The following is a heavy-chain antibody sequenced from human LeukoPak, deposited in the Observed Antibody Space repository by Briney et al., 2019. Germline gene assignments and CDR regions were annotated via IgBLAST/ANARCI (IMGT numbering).Heavy chain of an antibody. J-gene: IGHJ4*02. D-gene: IGHD3-16*01. CDR3: ARGGKSELGACDY. V-gene: IGHV1-2*02. CDR2: INPNGGGT. CDR1: GYTFTDYY. Sequence: ASVKVSCKASGYTFTDYYMHWVRQALGQGLEWMGWINPNGGGTHYAQKFQGRVTMTRDTSINTAYMELSSLRSDDTAVYYCARGGKSELGACDYWGQGTLVTVSS.